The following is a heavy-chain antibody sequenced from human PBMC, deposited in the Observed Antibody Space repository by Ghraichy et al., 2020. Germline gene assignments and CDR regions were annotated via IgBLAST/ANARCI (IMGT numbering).Heavy chain of an antibody. D-gene: IGHD3-9*01. J-gene: IGHJ4*02. CDR2: IRSKTDGGAA. V-gene: IGHV3-15*01. Sequence: GESLNISCAASGLTFNHAWMHCVRQAPGKGLEWVGLIRSKTDGGAADYAAPVKGRFTISRDDSKNTLFLQMNSLKSEDTAIYYCNTYYSIFNGHRPFWGRGTLVTVSS. CDR3: NTYYSIFNGHRPF. CDR1: GLTFNHAW.